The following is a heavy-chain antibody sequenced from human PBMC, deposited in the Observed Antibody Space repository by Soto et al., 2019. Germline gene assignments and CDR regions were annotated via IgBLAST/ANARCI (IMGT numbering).Heavy chain of an antibody. CDR3: ARGPLSPRSLYSAQKDDY. CDR1: GYTFTSYG. J-gene: IGHJ4*02. D-gene: IGHD5-12*01. Sequence: ASVKVSCKASGYTFTSYGISWVRQAPGQGLEWMGWISAYNGNTNYAQKLQGRVTMTTDTSTSTAYMELRSLRSDDTAVYYCARGPLSPRSLYSAQKDDYWGQGTLVTVSS. CDR2: ISAYNGNT. V-gene: IGHV1-18*01.